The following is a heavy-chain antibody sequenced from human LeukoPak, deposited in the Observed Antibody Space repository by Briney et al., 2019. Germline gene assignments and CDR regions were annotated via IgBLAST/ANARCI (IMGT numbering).Heavy chain of an antibody. D-gene: IGHD5-18*01. CDR1: GFTFSSYA. CDR2: ISYDGSNK. J-gene: IGHJ6*02. CDR3: ASGYSYGETDPYYYYGMDV. Sequence: GGSLRLSCAASGFTFSSYAMHWVRQAPGKGLEWVAVISYDGSNKYYADSVKGRFTISRDNSKNTLYLQMNSLRAEDTAVYYCASGYSYGETDPYYYYGMDVWAKGPRSPSP. V-gene: IGHV3-30*04.